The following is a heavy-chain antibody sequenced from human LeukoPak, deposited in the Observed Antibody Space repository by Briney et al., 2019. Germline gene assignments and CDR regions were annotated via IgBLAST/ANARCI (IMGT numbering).Heavy chain of an antibody. J-gene: IGHJ3*02. Sequence: ASVKVSCKASGGTFSSYAISWVRQAPGQGLEWMGGIIPIFGTANYAQKFQGRVTITTDESTSTAYMELSSLRSEDTAVYYCARDSTPPYNWNYGDAFDIWGQGTMVTVSS. CDR3: ARDSTPPYNWNYGDAFDI. CDR2: IIPIFGTA. V-gene: IGHV1-69*05. CDR1: GGTFSSYA. D-gene: IGHD1-7*01.